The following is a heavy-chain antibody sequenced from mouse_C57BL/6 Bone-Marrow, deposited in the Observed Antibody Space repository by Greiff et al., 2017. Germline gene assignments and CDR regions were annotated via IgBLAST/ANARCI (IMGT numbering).Heavy chain of an antibody. CDR1: GYSFTDYN. D-gene: IGHD2-4*01. V-gene: IGHV1-39*01. J-gene: IGHJ4*01. Sequence: VQLKESGPELVKPGASVKISCKASGYSFTDYNMNWVKQSNGKSLEWIGVINPNYGTTSYNQRFKGKATLTVDQSSSTAYIQLNSLTSEDSAVYYCSSGYDYDYAMDYGGQGTSVTVSS. CDR2: INPNYGTT. CDR3: SSGYDYDYAMDY.